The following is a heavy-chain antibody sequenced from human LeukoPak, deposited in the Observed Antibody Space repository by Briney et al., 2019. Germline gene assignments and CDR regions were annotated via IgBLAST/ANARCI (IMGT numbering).Heavy chain of an antibody. D-gene: IGHD3-22*01. Sequence: KPGESLKISCKGSGYSFRSYWIGWVRQMPGKGLEWMGIIYPGDSDTRYRPSFQGQVTISVDKSINTAYLQWSSLKASDSAVFYCATQDGSGLYYFDYWGQGTLVTVSS. CDR1: GYSFRSYW. CDR3: ATQDGSGLYYFDY. J-gene: IGHJ4*02. CDR2: IYPGDSDT. V-gene: IGHV5-51*01.